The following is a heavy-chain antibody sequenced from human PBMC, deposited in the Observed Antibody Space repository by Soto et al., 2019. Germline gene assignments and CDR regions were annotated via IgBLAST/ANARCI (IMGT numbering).Heavy chain of an antibody. CDR3: ARHRGYSSSWFPYYYYGMDV. D-gene: IGHD6-13*01. V-gene: IGHV5-10-1*01. CDR2: IDPSDSYT. J-gene: IGHJ6*02. Sequence: PGESLKISCKGSGYSFTSYWISWVRQMPGKGLEWMWRIDPSDSYTNYSPSFQGHVTISADKSISTAYLQWSSLKASDTAMYYCARHRGYSSSWFPYYYYGMDVWGQGTTVTVSS. CDR1: GYSFTSYW.